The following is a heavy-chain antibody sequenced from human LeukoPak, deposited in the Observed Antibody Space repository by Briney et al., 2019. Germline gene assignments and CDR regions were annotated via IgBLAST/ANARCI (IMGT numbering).Heavy chain of an antibody. J-gene: IGHJ3*02. CDR2: ICSSSSYI. Sequence: KPGGSLRLSRAASGITFSSYSMNWVRQAPGKGLEWVSSICSSSSYIYYADSVKGRFTISRDNAKNSLYLQMNSLRAEDTAVYYCARDRPWQLVPGGLDAFDIWGQGTMVTVSS. CDR1: GITFSSYS. CDR3: ARDRPWQLVPGGLDAFDI. V-gene: IGHV3-21*01. D-gene: IGHD6-13*01.